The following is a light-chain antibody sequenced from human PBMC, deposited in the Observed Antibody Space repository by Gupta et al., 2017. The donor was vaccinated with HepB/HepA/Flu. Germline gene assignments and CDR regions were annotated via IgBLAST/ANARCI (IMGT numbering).Light chain of an antibody. CDR2: AAS. CDR1: QSISSY. CDR3: QQRDSTPLT. Sequence: DIQMTQSPSSLSASVGDRVTITCRASQSISSYLNWYQQKPGKAPKLLIYAASSLQSGVPSRFSGSGSGTDFTLTISSLQPEDFATYYCQQRDSTPLTFGHGTNVDIK. J-gene: IGKJ3*01. V-gene: IGKV1-39*01.